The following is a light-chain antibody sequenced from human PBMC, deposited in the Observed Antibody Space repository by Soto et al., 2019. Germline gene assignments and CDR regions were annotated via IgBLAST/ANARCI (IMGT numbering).Light chain of an antibody. V-gene: IGLV2-14*03. CDR2: DVS. Sequence: QSALTQPASVSGSPGQSITISCTGTSSDIGGYNFVSWYQHHPGKAPKLLIHDVSNRPSGVSSRFSGSKSGNTASLTISWLQAEDEADYYCNSYRTVSTYVFGTGTKVTVL. CDR3: NSYRTVSTYV. J-gene: IGLJ1*01. CDR1: SSDIGGYNF.